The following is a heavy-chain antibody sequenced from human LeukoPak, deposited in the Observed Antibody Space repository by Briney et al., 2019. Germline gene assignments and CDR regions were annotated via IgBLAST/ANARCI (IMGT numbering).Heavy chain of an antibody. CDR1: GFTFSDYY. J-gene: IGHJ4*02. D-gene: IGHD6-13*01. CDR2: ISSSSSYT. V-gene: IGHV3-11*06. Sequence: GGSLRLSCAASGFTFSDYYMSWIRQAPGKGLEWVSYISSSSSYTNYADSVKGRFTISRDNAKNSLYLQMNSLRAEDTAVYYCARECIAAAGTPFDYWGQGTLVTVSS. CDR3: ARECIAAAGTPFDY.